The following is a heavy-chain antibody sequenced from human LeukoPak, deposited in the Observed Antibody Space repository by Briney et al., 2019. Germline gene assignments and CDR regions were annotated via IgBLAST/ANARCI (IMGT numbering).Heavy chain of an antibody. Sequence: SQTLSLTCAISGDSVSTNSATWTWLRQSPSRGLEWLGRTYYRSKWYNDYAVSMKSRITIDPDTSKNQFSLQLNSVTPEDTAVYYCARLVGASWFDSWGQGTLVTVSS. V-gene: IGHV6-1*01. CDR1: GDSVSTNSAT. J-gene: IGHJ5*01. CDR2: TYYRSKWYN. D-gene: IGHD1-26*01. CDR3: ARLVGASWFDS.